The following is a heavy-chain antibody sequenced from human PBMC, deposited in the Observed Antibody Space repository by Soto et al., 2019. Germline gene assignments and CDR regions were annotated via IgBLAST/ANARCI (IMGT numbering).Heavy chain of an antibody. CDR2: IIPIFGTA. J-gene: IGHJ5*02. CDR1: GGTFSSYA. D-gene: IGHD2-15*01. V-gene: IGHV1-69*06. Sequence: QVQLVQSGAEVKKPGSSVKVSCKASGGTFSSYAISWVRQTPGQGLEWMGGIIPIFGTANYAQKFQGRVTITAVKSTSTAYMELSSLRSEDTAVYYCARVELGYCSGGSCSNWFDPWGQGTLVTVSS. CDR3: ARVELGYCSGGSCSNWFDP.